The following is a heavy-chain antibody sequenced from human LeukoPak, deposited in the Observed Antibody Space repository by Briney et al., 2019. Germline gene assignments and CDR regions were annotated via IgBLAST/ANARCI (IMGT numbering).Heavy chain of an antibody. D-gene: IGHD5-24*01. J-gene: IGHJ4*02. V-gene: IGHV4-59*01. CDR1: GGSISTYH. CDR3: ARLTRDGYTTF. CDR2: IYKGST. Sequence: SETLSLTCTISGGSISTYHWSWFRQPPEKGLEWIGYIYKGSTNYNPSLKSRVTISVVTSKNQFSLKLRSVTAADTAVYYCARLTRDGYTTFWGQGTLVTVSS.